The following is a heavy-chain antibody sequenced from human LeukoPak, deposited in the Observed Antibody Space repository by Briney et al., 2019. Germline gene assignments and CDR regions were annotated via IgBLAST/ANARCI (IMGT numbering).Heavy chain of an antibody. CDR1: GGSFRGYY. V-gene: IGHV4-34*01. Sequence: SETLSLTCAVSGGSFRGYYWTWIRQSPVKGLEWIGEISSGGRTNDNPSLKSRVSISVDTSKSQFSLNLSSVTAADTAVYYCARDSGTTGDVKFDPWGQGTLVTVSS. CDR2: ISSGGRT. D-gene: IGHD3-10*01. CDR3: ARDSGTTGDVKFDP. J-gene: IGHJ5*02.